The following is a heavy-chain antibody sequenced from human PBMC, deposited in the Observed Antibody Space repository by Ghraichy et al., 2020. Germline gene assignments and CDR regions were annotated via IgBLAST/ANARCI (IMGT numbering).Heavy chain of an antibody. J-gene: IGHJ2*01. D-gene: IGHD3-22*01. CDR3: ARVRDYYDSSGYNSGWYFDL. Sequence: SETLSLTCNVFGGSFSVYFWNWIRQPPGKGLEYIGEINHSGSTNYNPSLKSRVTISIDTSKNQFSLKLNSVTAADTAIYYCARVRDYYDSSGYNSGWYFDLWGRGTLVTGSS. CDR1: GGSFSVYF. V-gene: IGHV4-34*01. CDR2: INHSGST.